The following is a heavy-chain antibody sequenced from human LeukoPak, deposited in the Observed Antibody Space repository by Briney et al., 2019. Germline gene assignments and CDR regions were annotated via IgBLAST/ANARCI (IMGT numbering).Heavy chain of an antibody. CDR3: AKRGGGAYCGGDCYSPFDY. CDR2: IWYDGSNK. J-gene: IGHJ4*02. CDR1: GFTFSSYG. D-gene: IGHD2-21*02. V-gene: IGHV3-33*06. Sequence: GGSLRLSCAASGFTFSSYGMHWVRQAPGKGLEWVAVIWYDGSNKYYADSVKGRFTISRDNSKNTLYLQMNSLRAEDTAVYYCAKRGGGAYCGGDCYSPFDYWGQGTLVTVSS.